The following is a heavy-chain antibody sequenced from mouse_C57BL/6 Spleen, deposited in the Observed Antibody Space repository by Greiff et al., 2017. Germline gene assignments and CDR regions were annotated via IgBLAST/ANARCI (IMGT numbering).Heavy chain of an antibody. J-gene: IGHJ2*01. CDR1: GYTFTSYW. Sequence: QVQLKQPGAELVKPGASVKMSCKASGYTFTSYWITWVKQRPGQGLEWIGDIYPGSGSTNYNEKFKSKATLTVDTSSSTAYMQLSSLTSEDSAVDYCARYYGSSPPNFDYWGQGTTLTVSS. CDR2: IYPGSGST. V-gene: IGHV1-55*01. CDR3: ARYYGSSPPNFDY. D-gene: IGHD2-2*01.